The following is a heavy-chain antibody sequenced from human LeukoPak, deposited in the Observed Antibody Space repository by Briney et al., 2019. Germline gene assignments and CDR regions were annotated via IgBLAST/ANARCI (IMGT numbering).Heavy chain of an antibody. CDR3: ARDTDDYYDSSGYLTNII. Sequence: SSVKVSCKASGGTFSSYAIGWVRQAPGQGLEWMGGIIPIFGTANYAQKFQGRVTITADESTSTAYMELSSLRSEDTAVYYCARDTDDYYDSSGYLTNIIWGQGTMVTVSS. CDR2: IIPIFGTA. V-gene: IGHV1-69*01. D-gene: IGHD3-22*01. J-gene: IGHJ3*02. CDR1: GGTFSSYA.